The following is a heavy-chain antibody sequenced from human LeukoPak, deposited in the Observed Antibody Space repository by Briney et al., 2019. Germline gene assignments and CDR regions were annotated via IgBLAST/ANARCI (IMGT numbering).Heavy chain of an antibody. V-gene: IGHV1-69*04. D-gene: IGHD4-17*01. J-gene: IGHJ4*02. CDR3: ARDRDYGDYVTSPFDY. CDR2: IIPILGIA. Sequence: SVKVSCKASGGTFSSYAISWVRQAPGQRREWRGRIIPILGIANYAQKFQGRVTITADKSTSTAYMELSSLRSEDTAVYYCARDRDYGDYVTSPFDYWGQGTLVTVSS. CDR1: GGTFSSYA.